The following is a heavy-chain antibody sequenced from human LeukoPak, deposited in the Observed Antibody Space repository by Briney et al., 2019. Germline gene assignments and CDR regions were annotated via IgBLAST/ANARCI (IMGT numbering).Heavy chain of an antibody. Sequence: KAGGSLRLSCAPSGFTFSSYRINWLRHAPGKGLEWVSSISSSSRYIYYADSVKGRFTISRDNDKNSLYLQMNSMRAEDTAVYYCTIDGIAATCDYAFDIWGQGRMVIVSS. CDR1: GFTFSSYR. CDR2: ISSSSRYI. J-gene: IGHJ3*02. V-gene: IGHV3-21*01. CDR3: TIDGIAATCDYAFDI. D-gene: IGHD6-13*01.